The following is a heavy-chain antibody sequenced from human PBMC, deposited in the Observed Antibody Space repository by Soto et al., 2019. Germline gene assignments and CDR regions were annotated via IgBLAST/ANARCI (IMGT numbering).Heavy chain of an antibody. CDR3: ARQEGGDYVRDFDY. Sequence: SETLSLTCTVSCGSISGSSYYWGWIRQPPGKWLEWIGSIYYSGSTYYNPSLKSRVTISVDTSKNQFSLKLSSVTAADTAVYYCARQEGGDYVRDFDYWGQGTLVTVSS. V-gene: IGHV4-39*01. D-gene: IGHD4-17*01. CDR1: CGSISGSSYY. J-gene: IGHJ4*02. CDR2: IYYSGST.